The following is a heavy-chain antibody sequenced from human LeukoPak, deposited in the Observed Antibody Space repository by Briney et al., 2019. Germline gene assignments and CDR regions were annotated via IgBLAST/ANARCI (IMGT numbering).Heavy chain of an antibody. CDR1: GGSISSNNYY. J-gene: IGHJ1*01. CDR2: ISYSGNT. D-gene: IGHD6-19*01. CDR3: ARGAGWYDAQYFQS. V-gene: IGHV4-39*07. Sequence: PSETLSLTCTVSGGSISSNNYYWDWIRQSPGKGLEWIGSISYSGNTYDNPSLKSRVTVSIDTSKNQFSLRLRSVTAADTAVYYCARGAGWYDAQYFQSWGQGTLVIVSS.